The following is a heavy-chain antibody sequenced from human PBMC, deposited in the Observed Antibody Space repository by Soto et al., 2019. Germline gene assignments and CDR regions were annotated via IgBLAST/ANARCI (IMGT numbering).Heavy chain of an antibody. V-gene: IGHV4-34*01. CDR3: AFEMATITFFAAGTKHY. J-gene: IGHJ4*02. CDR1: DGSFSGYY. CDR2: INHSGST. Sequence: QVQLQQWGAGLLQPSETLSLTCAVYDGSFSGYYWSWIRQPPGKGLEWIGEINHSGSTNYNPSLKSRVTISVDTSKNQFSLKLSSVTAADTAVYYRAFEMATITFFAAGTKHYWGQGTLVTVSS. D-gene: IGHD5-12*01.